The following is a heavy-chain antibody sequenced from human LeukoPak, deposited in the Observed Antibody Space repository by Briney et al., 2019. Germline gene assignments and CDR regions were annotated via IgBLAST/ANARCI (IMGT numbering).Heavy chain of an antibody. J-gene: IGHJ4*02. CDR3: ARDRSWIRLDY. CDR1: GYTFTSYY. D-gene: IGHD5-18*01. Sequence: GASVKVSCKASGYTFTSYYMHWVRQAPGQGLEWMGIINPSGGSTSYAQKFQGRVTMTRDMSTSTVYMELSSLRSEDTAVYYCARDRSWIRLDYWGQGTLVTVSS. V-gene: IGHV1-46*01. CDR2: INPSGGST.